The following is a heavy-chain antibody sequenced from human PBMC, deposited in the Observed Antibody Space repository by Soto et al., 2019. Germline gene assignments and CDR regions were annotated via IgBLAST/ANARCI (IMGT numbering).Heavy chain of an antibody. CDR3: ARLYCGGDCRSYYYYGMDV. CDR1: GFTFSSYA. D-gene: IGHD2-21*02. V-gene: IGHV3-30-3*01. CDR2: ISYDGSNK. Sequence: GGSLRLSCAASGFTFSSYAMHWVRQAPGKGLEWVAVISYDGSNKYYADSVKGRFTISRDNSKNTLYLQMNSLRAEDTAVYYCARLYCGGDCRSYYYYGMDVWGQGTTVTVS. J-gene: IGHJ6*02.